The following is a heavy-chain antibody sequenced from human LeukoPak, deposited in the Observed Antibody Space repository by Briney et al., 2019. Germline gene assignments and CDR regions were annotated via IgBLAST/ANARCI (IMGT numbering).Heavy chain of an antibody. CDR1: GFTFSSYG. Sequence: QPGGSLRLSCAASGFTFSSYGMHWVRQAPGKGLEWVAFIRYDGSNKYYADSVKGRFTISRDNSKNTLYLQMNSLRTEDTAMYYCAKGVTIFGVVIMGYFDYWGQGTLVTVSS. CDR3: AKGVTIFGVVIMGYFDY. D-gene: IGHD3-3*01. V-gene: IGHV3-30*02. J-gene: IGHJ4*02. CDR2: IRYDGSNK.